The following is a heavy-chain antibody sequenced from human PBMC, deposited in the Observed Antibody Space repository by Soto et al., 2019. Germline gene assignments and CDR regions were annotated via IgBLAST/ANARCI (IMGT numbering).Heavy chain of an antibody. J-gene: IGHJ5*02. V-gene: IGHV1-18*01. Sequence: VSVKVSGKTSGYTFSNYGITWVRQAPGQPLEWLGWISLYSDGTNYAQKFQGRVSMTTDTSTTTAYMELRSLRSDDTAVYYCARVVPGAEAWFGPWGQGTLVTVSS. CDR2: ISLYSDGT. D-gene: IGHD2-2*01. CDR3: ARVVPGAEAWFGP. CDR1: GYTFSNYG.